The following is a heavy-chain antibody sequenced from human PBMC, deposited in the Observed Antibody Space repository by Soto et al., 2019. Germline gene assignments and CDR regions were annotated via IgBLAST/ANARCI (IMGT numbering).Heavy chain of an antibody. J-gene: IGHJ6*02. CDR2: ISSSSSYI. CDR1: GFTFSSYS. CDR3: ARVGLEGGATLLTAGDYYYYYGMDV. V-gene: IGHV3-21*01. Sequence: EVQLVESGGGLVKPGGSLRLSCAASGFTFSSYSMNWVRQAPGKGLEWVSSISSSSSYIYYADSVKGRFTISRDNAKNSLYLQMNSLRAEDTAVYYCARVGLEGGATLLTAGDYYYYYGMDVWGQGTTVTGSS. D-gene: IGHD1-26*01.